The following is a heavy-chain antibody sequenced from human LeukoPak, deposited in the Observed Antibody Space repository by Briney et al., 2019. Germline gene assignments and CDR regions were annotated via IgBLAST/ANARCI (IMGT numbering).Heavy chain of an antibody. D-gene: IGHD1-26*01. CDR1: GGSISSYY. CDR2: INHSGST. CDR3: ARHPTKWELRLSLDY. Sequence: SETLSLTCTVSGGSISSYYWSWIRQPPGKGLEWIGEINHSGSTNYNPSLKSRVVISVDTSKNQFSLNMNSVTAADTAVYYCARHPTKWELRLSLDYWGQGTLVAVSS. V-gene: IGHV4-34*01. J-gene: IGHJ4*02.